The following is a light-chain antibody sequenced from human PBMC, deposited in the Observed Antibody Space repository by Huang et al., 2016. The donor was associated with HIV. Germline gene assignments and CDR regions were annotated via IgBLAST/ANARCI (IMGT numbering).Light chain of an antibody. V-gene: IGKV3-15*01. CDR3: QQYDNWPPRGT. Sequence: EIVMTQSPATLSVSPGERATLSCRASQSVSSNLAWYQQKPGQAPWLRIYGASTRATGIPARFSGSGSWTEFTLTISSLQSEDVAVYYCQQYDNWPPRGTFGQGTKVEIK. CDR1: QSVSSN. J-gene: IGKJ1*01. CDR2: GAS.